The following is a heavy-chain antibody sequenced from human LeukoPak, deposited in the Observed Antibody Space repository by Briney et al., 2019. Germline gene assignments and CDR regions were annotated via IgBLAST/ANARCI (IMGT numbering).Heavy chain of an antibody. Sequence: SETLSLTCTVSGYSISSGYYWGWIRQPPGKGLEWIGSIYRSGSTYYNPSLKSRVTISVDTSKNQFSLKLSSVTAADTAVYYCATTTIRLGYWGQGTLVTVSS. V-gene: IGHV4-38-2*02. CDR3: ATTTIRLGY. D-gene: IGHD1-26*01. J-gene: IGHJ4*02. CDR2: IYRSGST. CDR1: GYSISSGYY.